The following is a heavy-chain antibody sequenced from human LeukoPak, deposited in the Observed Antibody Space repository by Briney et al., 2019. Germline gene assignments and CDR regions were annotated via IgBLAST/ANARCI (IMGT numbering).Heavy chain of an antibody. Sequence: PGGSLRLSCAASGFAFSSYWMSWVRQAPGKGLEWVANIKRDGSDTYYVDSVKGRFTISRDNDKNSLYLQLHSLRVEDTAVYYCARDANYYDSRGENYFNYWGQGTLVTVSS. CDR2: IKRDGSDT. V-gene: IGHV3-7*01. J-gene: IGHJ4*02. CDR1: GFAFSSYW. D-gene: IGHD3-22*01. CDR3: ARDANYYDSRGENYFNY.